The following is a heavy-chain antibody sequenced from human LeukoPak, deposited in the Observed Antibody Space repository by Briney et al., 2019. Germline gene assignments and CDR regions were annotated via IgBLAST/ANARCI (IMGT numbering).Heavy chain of an antibody. Sequence: GGSLRLSCAASGFTFSSYSVNWVRQAPGKGLEWVSYISTSSSTIYYADSVKGRFTISRDNAKNSLYLQMNSLRVEDTAVYYCARVEMATIGDYWGQGTLVTVSS. CDR1: GFTFSSYS. D-gene: IGHD5-24*01. V-gene: IGHV3-48*01. J-gene: IGHJ4*02. CDR3: ARVEMATIGDY. CDR2: ISTSSSTI.